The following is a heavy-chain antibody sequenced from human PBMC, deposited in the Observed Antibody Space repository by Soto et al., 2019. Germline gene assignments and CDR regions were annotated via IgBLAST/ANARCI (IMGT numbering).Heavy chain of an antibody. CDR2: ITPFKSDT. D-gene: IGHD1-1*01. J-gene: IGHJ3*02. Sequence: GASVKVSCKASGYTFTFRYLHWVRQAPGQALEWMGWITPFKSDTNYAQKLQDRVTITRDRSVSTAYMELSNLRSDDTAMYYCARSPFAGSDAFDIWGQGTMVTVSS. CDR3: ARSPFAGSDAFDI. CDR1: GYTFTFRY. V-gene: IGHV1-45*02.